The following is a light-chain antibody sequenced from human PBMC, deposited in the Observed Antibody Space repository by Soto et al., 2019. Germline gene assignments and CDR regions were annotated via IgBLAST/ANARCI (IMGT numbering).Light chain of an antibody. J-gene: IGLJ2*01. CDR2: DVS. V-gene: IGLV2-14*01. CDR3: SSYISSSTSVV. Sequence: QSALTQPASVSGSPGQSITISCTGTSSDVGSYNYVSWYQQHPGKAPKLMIYDVSNRPSGVSDRFSGSKSGNTASLTISGLQAEDEADYSCSSYISSSTSVVFGGGTKLTV. CDR1: SSDVGSYNY.